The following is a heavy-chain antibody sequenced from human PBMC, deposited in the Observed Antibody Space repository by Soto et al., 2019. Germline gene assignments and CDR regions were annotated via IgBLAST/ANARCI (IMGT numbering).Heavy chain of an antibody. V-gene: IGHV4-30-2*01. Sequence: KPSETLSLTCAVSGGSITSGNSYSWSWIRQPPGKGLEWIGSISHTGSTSYNPSLKSRLTMSVDKSKNQFSLRLSSVTAAVMAVYYCARAVAPYFGTWFDPWGQGILVTVSS. D-gene: IGHD3-10*01. J-gene: IGHJ5*02. CDR3: ARAVAPYFGTWFDP. CDR2: ISHTGST. CDR1: GGSITSGNSYS.